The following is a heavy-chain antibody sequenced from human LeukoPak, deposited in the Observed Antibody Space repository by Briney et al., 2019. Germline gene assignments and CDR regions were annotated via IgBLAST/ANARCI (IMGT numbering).Heavy chain of an antibody. V-gene: IGHV3-13*01. J-gene: IGHJ4*02. CDR2: IGSGGYT. CDR3: VRQPDSGRYGFDL. D-gene: IGHD6-19*01. Sequence: GGSLRLSCVVSGFTFKDYDIHWVRQTTGKGLEWVSAIGSGGYTYYADSVRGRFTISREDAETFLSLQMNNLRAEDTAVYYCVRQPDSGRYGFDLWGQGTLVTVSS. CDR1: GFTFKDYD.